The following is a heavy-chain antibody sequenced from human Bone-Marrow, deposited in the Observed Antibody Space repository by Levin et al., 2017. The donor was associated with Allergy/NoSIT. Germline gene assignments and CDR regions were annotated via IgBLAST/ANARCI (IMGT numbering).Heavy chain of an antibody. D-gene: IGHD3-10*01. CDR3: AKSDGSGSYFSTLTY. V-gene: IGHV1-3*04. CDR1: GYIFTTYA. Sequence: ASVKVSCKASGYIFTTYAMHWVRQAPGQRLEWLGWVDTGNGDTRYPQKFRGRVIITRDTSATTAYMELSSLRSEDTAVYYCAKSDGSGSYFSTLTYWGQGTLVTVSS. CDR2: VDTGNGDT. J-gene: IGHJ4*02.